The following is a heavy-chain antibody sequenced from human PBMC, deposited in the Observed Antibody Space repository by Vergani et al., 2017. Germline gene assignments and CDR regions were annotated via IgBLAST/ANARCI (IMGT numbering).Heavy chain of an antibody. CDR2: IYYSGGT. CDR1: GGSISSSSYY. V-gene: IGHV4-39*07. J-gene: IGHJ5*02. D-gene: IGHD6-13*01. CDR3: ARGARYSSSWYAP. Sequence: QLQLQESGPGLVKPSETLSLTCTVSGGSISSSSYYWGWIRQPPGKGLEWIGSIYYSGGTYYNPSLKSRVTISVDTSKNQFSLKLSTVTAADTYVYYCARGARYSSSWYAPWGQGTLVTVSS.